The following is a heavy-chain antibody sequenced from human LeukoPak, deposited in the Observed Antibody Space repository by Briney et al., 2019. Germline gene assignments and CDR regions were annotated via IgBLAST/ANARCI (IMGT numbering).Heavy chain of an antibody. CDR2: INPNSGGT. J-gene: IGHJ4*02. CDR1: GYTFTSYG. CDR3: AREGDSGSYGDY. D-gene: IGHD1-26*01. V-gene: IGHV1-2*02. Sequence: GASVKVSCKASGYTFTSYGISWVRQAPGQGLEWMGWINPNSGGTNYAQKFQGRVTMTRDTSISTAYMELSGLRSEDTAVYYCAREGDSGSYGDYWGQGTLVTVSS.